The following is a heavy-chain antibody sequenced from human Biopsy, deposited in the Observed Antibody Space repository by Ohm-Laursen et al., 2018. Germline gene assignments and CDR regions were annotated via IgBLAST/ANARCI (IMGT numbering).Heavy chain of an antibody. CDR3: TRDSLPAIYADYPHFD. Sequence: SDTLSLTGTVSGGPINSNNWSWIRQPAGKGREWIGRFSTSGTANYNPSLKIRVTMSVDTSKNQLSLKLKSVTAADTAVYYCTRDSLPAIYADYPHFDWGPGTLVTVSS. V-gene: IGHV4-4*07. J-gene: IGHJ4*02. D-gene: IGHD4-17*01. CDR1: GGPINSNN. CDR2: FSTSGTA.